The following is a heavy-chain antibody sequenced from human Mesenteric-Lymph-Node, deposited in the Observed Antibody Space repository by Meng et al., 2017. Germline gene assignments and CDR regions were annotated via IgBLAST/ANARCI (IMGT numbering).Heavy chain of an antibody. CDR3: ARENQSSGWHLTPAFDI. D-gene: IGHD6-19*01. V-gene: IGHV3-48*03. CDR1: GFTFSSYE. CDR2: ISSSGSTI. J-gene: IGHJ3*02. Sequence: GESLKISCAASGFTFSSYEMNWVRQAPGKGLEWVSYISSSGSTIYYADSVKGRFTISRDNAKNSLYLQMNSLRAEDTAVYYCARENQSSGWHLTPAFDIWGQGTMVTVSS.